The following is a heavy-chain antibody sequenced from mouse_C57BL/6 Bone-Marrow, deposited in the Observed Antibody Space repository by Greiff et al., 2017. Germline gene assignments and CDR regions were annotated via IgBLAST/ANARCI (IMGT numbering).Heavy chain of an antibody. CDR2: IHPDSGST. V-gene: IGHV1-64*01. D-gene: IGHD2-1*01. J-gene: IGHJ3*01. CDR1: GYTFTSYW. CDR3: ARYDGNYEFAY. Sequence: QVQLQQPGAELVKPGASVKLSCKASGYTFTSYWMHWVKQRPGQGLEWIGMIHPDSGSTNYNAKFKSKATLTADKSSSTAYMQLSSLTSEDSAVYYCARYDGNYEFAYWGQGTLVTVSA.